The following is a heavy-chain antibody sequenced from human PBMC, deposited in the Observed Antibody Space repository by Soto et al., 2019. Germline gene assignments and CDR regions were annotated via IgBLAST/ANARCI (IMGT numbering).Heavy chain of an antibody. CDR3: AHVFTSLAPFDS. CDR2: IYWDEDK. V-gene: IGHV2-5*02. J-gene: IGHJ4*02. CDR1: GFSLSTSGVG. D-gene: IGHD3-10*02. Sequence: QITLKESGPTLVKPTQTLTLTCTFSGFSLSTSGVGVGWIRQPPGKALEWLGFIYWDEDKRYSPSLKSRLTITKHTSKSRVVLTMTNTDPVDTATYYCAHVFTSLAPFDSWGQGTLVPVSA.